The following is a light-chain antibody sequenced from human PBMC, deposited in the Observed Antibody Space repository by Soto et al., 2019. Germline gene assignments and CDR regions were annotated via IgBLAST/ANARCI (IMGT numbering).Light chain of an antibody. V-gene: IGKV3D-15*01. CDR1: QSVNSH. CDR2: GIS. J-gene: IGKJ5*01. Sequence: EIVMTQSPATLSVFPGERATLSCRASQSVNSHYLAWYQQKPGQAPRLLIYGISKRATDIPDRFSGSGSGTEFTLTISSLQPEDFATYYCQQHGQWPITFGQGTRLEIK. CDR3: QQHGQWPIT.